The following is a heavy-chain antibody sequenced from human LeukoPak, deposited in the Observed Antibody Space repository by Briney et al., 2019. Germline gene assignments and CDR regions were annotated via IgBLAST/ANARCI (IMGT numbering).Heavy chain of an antibody. CDR3: ATAYYDSSGQRNYYGMDV. J-gene: IGHJ6*02. CDR1: GYTLTELS. CDR2: FDPEDGET. V-gene: IGHV1-24*01. D-gene: IGHD3-22*01. Sequence: GASVKVSCKVSGYTLTELSMHWVRQAPGKGLEWMGGFDPEDGETIYAQKFQGRVTMTEDTSTDTAYMELSCLRSEDTAVYYCATAYYDSSGQRNYYGMDVWGQGTTVTVSS.